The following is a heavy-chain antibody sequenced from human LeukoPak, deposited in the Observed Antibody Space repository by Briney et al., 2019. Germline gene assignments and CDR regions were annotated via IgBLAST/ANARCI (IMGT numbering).Heavy chain of an antibody. Sequence: GGSLRLSCEVSEFPFSIYAMAWVRQAPGQGLEWVSAIDATGSEKYYTDSVKGRFTISRDNSKNTVYLQMNSLRVEDTAVYYCADYRKPQGLDYWGQGTLVTVSS. D-gene: IGHD1-14*01. CDR2: IDATGSEK. CDR3: ADYRKPQGLDY. V-gene: IGHV3-23*01. CDR1: EFPFSIYA. J-gene: IGHJ4*02.